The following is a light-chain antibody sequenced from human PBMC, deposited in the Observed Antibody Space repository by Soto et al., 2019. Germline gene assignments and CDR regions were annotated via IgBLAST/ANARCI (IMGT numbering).Light chain of an antibody. CDR1: SSDVGKYDY. CDR3: CSYAGTYTLI. V-gene: IGLV2-11*01. J-gene: IGLJ2*01. CDR2: DVI. Sequence: QSALTQPRSVSGSPGQSVTLSCTGTSSDVGKYDYVSWYQQHPDKAPKLMIYDVIKRPSGVPDRFSGSKSANTASLTISGLQAEDEADYYCCSYAGTYTLIFGGGTKLTVL.